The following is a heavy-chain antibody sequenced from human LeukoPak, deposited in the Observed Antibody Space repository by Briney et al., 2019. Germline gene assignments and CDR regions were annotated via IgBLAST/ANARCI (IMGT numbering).Heavy chain of an antibody. D-gene: IGHD6-13*01. CDR3: AKDRGWLSIAAHFDY. J-gene: IGHJ4*02. Sequence: YDGSNKYYADSVKGRFTISRDNSKNTLYLQMNSLRAEDTAVYYCAKDRGWLSIAAHFDYWGQGTLVTVSS. CDR2: YDGSNK. V-gene: IGHV3-30*18.